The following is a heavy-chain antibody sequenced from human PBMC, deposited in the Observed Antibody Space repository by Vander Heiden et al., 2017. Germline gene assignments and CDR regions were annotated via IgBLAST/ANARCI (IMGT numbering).Heavy chain of an antibody. J-gene: IGHJ4*02. V-gene: IGHV3-74*01. CDR2: INSDGSST. D-gene: IGHD4-17*01. CDR3: AMSGDYGRFDY. Sequence: EVQLVESGGGLVQPGGSLRLSCAASGFTFSSYWMHWVRQAPGKGLVWVSRINSDGSSTSCADSVKGRFTISRDNAKNTLYLQMNSLRAEDTAVYYCAMSGDYGRFDYWGQGTLVTVSS. CDR1: GFTFSSYW.